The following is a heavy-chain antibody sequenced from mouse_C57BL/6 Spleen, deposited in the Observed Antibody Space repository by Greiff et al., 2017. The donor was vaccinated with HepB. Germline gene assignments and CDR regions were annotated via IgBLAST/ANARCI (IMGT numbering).Heavy chain of an antibody. CDR1: GFTFSDYY. CDR2: ISNGGGST. J-gene: IGHJ4*01. CDR3: ARRTGGYYAMDY. V-gene: IGHV5-12*01. Sequence: EVKLMESGGGLVQPGGSLKLSCAASGFTFSDYYMYWVRQTPEKRMEWVAYISNGGGSTYYPDTVKGRFTISRDNAKNTLYLQMSRLKSEDTAMYYCARRTGGYYAMDYWGQGTSVTVSS. D-gene: IGHD1-1*01.